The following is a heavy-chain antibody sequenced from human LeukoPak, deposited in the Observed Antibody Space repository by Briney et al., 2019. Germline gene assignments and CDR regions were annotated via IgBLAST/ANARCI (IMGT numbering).Heavy chain of an antibody. D-gene: IGHD6-19*01. Sequence: ASVKVPCKASGYTFTSYGISWVRQAPGQGLEWMGWISAYNGNTNYAQKLQGRVTMTTDTSTSTAYMELRSLRSDDTAVYYCARYQYSGDRRKRRAGIAVSFDYWGQGTLVTVSS. CDR2: ISAYNGNT. CDR3: ARYQYSGDRRKRRAGIAVSFDY. J-gene: IGHJ4*02. V-gene: IGHV1-18*01. CDR1: GYTFTSYG.